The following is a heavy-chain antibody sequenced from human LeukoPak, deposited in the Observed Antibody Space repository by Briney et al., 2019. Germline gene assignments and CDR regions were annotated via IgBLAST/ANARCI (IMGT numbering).Heavy chain of an antibody. CDR3: AKDASTTSRTLDI. D-gene: IGHD2/OR15-2a*01. J-gene: IGHJ3*02. V-gene: IGHV3-30*02. CDR2: IRYGGTGD. CDR1: GFTFSNFG. Sequence: GGSLRLSCAASGFTFSNFGMHWVRQAPGKGLEWVAFIRYGGTGDYYPDSVEGRFTVSRDNSKSTLFLQMNSLRHEDTAVYFCAKDASTTSRTLDIWGQGTLVTVSS.